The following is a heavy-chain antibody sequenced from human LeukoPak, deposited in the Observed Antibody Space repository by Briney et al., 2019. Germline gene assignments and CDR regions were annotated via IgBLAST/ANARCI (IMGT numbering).Heavy chain of an antibody. CDR2: INPNSGGT. CDR1: GYTFTGYY. D-gene: IGHD4-11*01. CDR3: ATSRGPVTKTTTRDFDY. Sequence: GASVKVSCKASGYTFTGYYMHWVRQAPGQGLEWMGRINPNSGGTNYAQKFQGRVTMTRDTSISTAYMELSRLRSDDTAVYYCATSRGPVTKTTTRDFDYWGQGTLVTVSS. J-gene: IGHJ4*02. V-gene: IGHV1-2*06.